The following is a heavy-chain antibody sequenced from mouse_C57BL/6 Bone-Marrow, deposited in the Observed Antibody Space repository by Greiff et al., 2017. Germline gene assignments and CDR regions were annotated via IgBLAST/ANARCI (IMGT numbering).Heavy chain of an antibody. J-gene: IGHJ4*01. CDR2: IDPEDGDT. D-gene: IGHD1-1*01. Sequence: EVQLQQSGAELVRPGASVKLSCTASGFNIKDYYMHWVKQRPEQGLEWIGRIDPEDGDTEYAPKFQGKATMTAETSSNTAYLQINSLTSVDTAVYYCTTRDYYGSSKYYYAMDYWGQGTSVTVSS. CDR1: GFNIKDYY. CDR3: TTRDYYGSSKYYYAMDY. V-gene: IGHV14-1*01.